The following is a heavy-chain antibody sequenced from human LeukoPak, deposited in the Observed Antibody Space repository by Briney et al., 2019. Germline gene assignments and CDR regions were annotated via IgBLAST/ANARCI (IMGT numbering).Heavy chain of an antibody. CDR1: GGSISSYY. CDR3: ARTRYCSSTTCYYFDY. J-gene: IGHJ4*02. Sequence: KPSETLSLTCTVSGGSISSYYWSWIRQPPGKGLEWIGYIYYSGSTNYNPSLKSRVTISVDTSKNQFSLKLSSVTAADTAVYYCARTRYCSSTTCYYFDYWGQGTLVTVSS. V-gene: IGHV4-59*08. CDR2: IYYSGST. D-gene: IGHD2-2*01.